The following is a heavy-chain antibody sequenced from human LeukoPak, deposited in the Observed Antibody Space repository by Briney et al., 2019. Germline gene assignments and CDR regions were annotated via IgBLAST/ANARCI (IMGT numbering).Heavy chain of an antibody. J-gene: IGHJ4*02. V-gene: IGHV3-21*04. CDR2: ISSSSSYI. Sequence: PGGSLRLSCAASGFTFSTYSMNWVRQAPGKGLEWVSSISSSSSYIYYADSVKGRFTISRDNSKNTLYLQMNSLRAEDTAVYYCARYPSDQYYFDYWGQGTLVTVSS. CDR1: GFTFSTYS. CDR3: ARYPSDQYYFDY.